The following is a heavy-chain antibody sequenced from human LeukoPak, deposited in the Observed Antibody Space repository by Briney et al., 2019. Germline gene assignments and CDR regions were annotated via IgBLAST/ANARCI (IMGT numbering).Heavy chain of an antibody. CDR3: ARVGDRGSGFFDI. CDR1: GGSISSSSYY. D-gene: IGHD3-22*01. CDR2: IYYSGST. J-gene: IGHJ3*02. V-gene: IGHV4-39*07. Sequence: SETLSLTCTVSGGSISSSSYYWGWIRQPPGKGLEWIGSIYYSGSTYYNPSLKSRVTISVDTSKNQFSLKLSSVTAADTAVYYCARVGDRGSGFFDIWGQGTMVTVSS.